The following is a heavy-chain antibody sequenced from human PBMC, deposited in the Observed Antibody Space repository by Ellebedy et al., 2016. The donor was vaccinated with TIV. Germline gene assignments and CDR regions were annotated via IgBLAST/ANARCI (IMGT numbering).Heavy chain of an antibody. Sequence: GGSLRLXXAASGFTFSSYWMHWVRQAPGKGLVWVSRINSDGSSTSYADSARGRFTISRDNAKNTLYLQMNSLRAEDTSVYYCVRRGGDSGFGYWGQGTLVTVSS. D-gene: IGHD6-25*01. J-gene: IGHJ4*02. CDR2: INSDGSST. CDR3: VRRGGDSGFGY. V-gene: IGHV3-74*01. CDR1: GFTFSSYW.